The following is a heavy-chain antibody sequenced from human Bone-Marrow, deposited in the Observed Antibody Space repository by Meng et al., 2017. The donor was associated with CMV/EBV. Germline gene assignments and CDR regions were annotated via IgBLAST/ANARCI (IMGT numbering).Heavy chain of an antibody. CDR1: GGSISSSSYY. CDR2: IYYSGST. Sequence: SETLSLTCTVSGGSISSSSYYWGWIRQPPGKGLEWIGNIYYSGSTYYNPSLKSRVTISVDTSRNQFSLRLSSVTAADTAVYYCARVGYYDFWSGYSFYQSGGMDVWGQGTTVTVSS. J-gene: IGHJ6*02. CDR3: ARVGYYDFWSGYSFYQSGGMDV. D-gene: IGHD3-3*01. V-gene: IGHV4-39*01.